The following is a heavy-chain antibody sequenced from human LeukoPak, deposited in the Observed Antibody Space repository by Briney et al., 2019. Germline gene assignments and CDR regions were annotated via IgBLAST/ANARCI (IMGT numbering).Heavy chain of an antibody. CDR3: AKGGGFGGGAFDI. CDR2: ISGSGSST. Sequence: GGSLRLSCAVSGFTFSSYAMSWVRQAPGKGLEWVSRISGSGSSTYYADSVKGRFNISRDTSKSTLYLQMNSLRAEDTAVYYCAKGGGFGGGAFDIWGQGTMVTVSS. J-gene: IGHJ3*02. CDR1: GFTFSSYA. V-gene: IGHV3-23*01. D-gene: IGHD3-3*01.